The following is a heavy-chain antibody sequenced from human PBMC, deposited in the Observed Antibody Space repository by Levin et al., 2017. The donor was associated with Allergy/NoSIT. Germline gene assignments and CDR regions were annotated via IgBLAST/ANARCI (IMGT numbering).Heavy chain of an antibody. D-gene: IGHD3-3*01. V-gene: IGHV3-21*01. Sequence: GGSLRLSCATSGFTFNTYSMNWFRQAPGKGLEWVASISSSGTYIYYADSLKGRFTISRDNPKQSLFLQMNSLRAEDTAVYYCARGGRPSSLDCWNGYYTDYYYYAMDVWGQGTTVTVSS. CDR3: ARGGRPSSLDCWNGYYTDYYYYAMDV. J-gene: IGHJ6*02. CDR1: GFTFNTYS. CDR2: ISSSGTYI.